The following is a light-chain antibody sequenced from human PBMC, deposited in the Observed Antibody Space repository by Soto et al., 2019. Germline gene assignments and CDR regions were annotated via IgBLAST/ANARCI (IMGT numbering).Light chain of an antibody. CDR3: QQRSNWLWST. V-gene: IGKV3-11*01. CDR1: QSVSSY. J-gene: IGKJ2*01. Sequence: EIVLTQSPATLSLSPGERATLSCRASQSVSSYLAWYQQKPGQAPRLLIYDASNRATGIPARFSGSGSGTDFTLTISSLEPEDFAVYYCQQRSNWLWSTFGQGTKLEIK. CDR2: DAS.